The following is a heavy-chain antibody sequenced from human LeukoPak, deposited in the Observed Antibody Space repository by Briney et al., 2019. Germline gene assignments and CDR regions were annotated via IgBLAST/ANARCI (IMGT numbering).Heavy chain of an antibody. V-gene: IGHV4-34*01. CDR2: INHSGST. CDR3: ARVAWLNAFDM. Sequence: SETLSLTCAVYGGSFSGYYWSWIRQPPGKGLEWIGEINHSGSTNYNPSLKSRVTISVDTSKNQFSLKLSSVTAADTAVYYCARVAWLNAFDMWGQGTMVTVSS. J-gene: IGHJ3*02. CDR1: GGSFSGYY. D-gene: IGHD5-12*01.